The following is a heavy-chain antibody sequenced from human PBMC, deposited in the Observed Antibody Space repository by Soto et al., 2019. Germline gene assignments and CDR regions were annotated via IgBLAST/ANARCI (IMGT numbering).Heavy chain of an antibody. CDR2: ISGSGTTT. J-gene: IGHJ3*02. Sequence: GGSLRLSCAASGFTSTNYVMNWVRQAPGKGLEWVSSISGSGTTTFYADSVKGRFIIPRDNSKNTLYLQMNSLRAEDTALYYCAKDRVGGVPDAFDIWGQGTMVTVSS. CDR3: AKDRVGGVPDAFDI. V-gene: IGHV3-23*01. D-gene: IGHD2-8*01. CDR1: GFTSTNYV.